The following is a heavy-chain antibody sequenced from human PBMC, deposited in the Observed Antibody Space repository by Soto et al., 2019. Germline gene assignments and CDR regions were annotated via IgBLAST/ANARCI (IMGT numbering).Heavy chain of an antibody. Sequence: PSQTLSLTCAISGDSISSNSAAWNWIRQSPPRGFEWLGRTYYRSRWYHDYAVSVKSRIIINPDTSKNQVSLQLNSVTPDDTAVYYCASYRYDYWGQGTVVTVPS. CDR3: ASYRYDY. J-gene: IGHJ4*02. CDR1: GDSISSNSAA. CDR2: TYYRSRWYH. V-gene: IGHV6-1*01. D-gene: IGHD4-4*01.